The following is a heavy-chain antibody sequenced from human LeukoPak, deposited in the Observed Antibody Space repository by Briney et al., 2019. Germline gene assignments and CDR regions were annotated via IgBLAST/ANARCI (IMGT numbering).Heavy chain of an antibody. J-gene: IGHJ4*02. V-gene: IGHV3-23*01. CDR1: GFTFSSYA. D-gene: IGHD2-15*01. Sequence: GGSLRLSCAASGFTFSSYAMSWVRQAPGKGLEWVSTISGSGGNTYYADSVKGRFTISRDSSKNTLCLQMNSLRAEDSAIYCCAKVPASRWFFDYWGQGTLVTVSS. CDR2: ISGSGGNT. CDR3: AKVPASRWFFDY.